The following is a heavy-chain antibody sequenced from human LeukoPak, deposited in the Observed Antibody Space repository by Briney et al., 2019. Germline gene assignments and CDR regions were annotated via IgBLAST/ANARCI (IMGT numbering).Heavy chain of an antibody. CDR2: INPNSGGT. V-gene: IGHV1-2*02. D-gene: IGHD3-10*01. CDR1: GYTFTGYY. CDR3: ARPYRLVWFGEFDP. Sequence: ASVKVSCKASGYTFTGYYMHWVRQAPGQGLEWMGWINPNSGGTNYAQKFQGRVTMTRDTSISTAYMELSRLRSDDTAVYYCARPYRLVWFGEFDPWGQGTLVTVSS. J-gene: IGHJ5*02.